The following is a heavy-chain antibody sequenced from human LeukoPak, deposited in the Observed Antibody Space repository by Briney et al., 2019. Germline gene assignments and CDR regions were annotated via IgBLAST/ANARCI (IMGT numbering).Heavy chain of an antibody. CDR1: GFTFSSYS. Sequence: GGSLRLSCAASGFTFSSYSMNWVRQAPGKGREWVATINQDGSEKYYVDSVKGRFTISRDNAKNSLYLQMNSLRAEDTAVYYGARGGYSYGLDYWGQGTLVTVSS. CDR3: ARGGYSYGLDY. V-gene: IGHV3-7*01. CDR2: INQDGSEK. D-gene: IGHD5-18*01. J-gene: IGHJ4*02.